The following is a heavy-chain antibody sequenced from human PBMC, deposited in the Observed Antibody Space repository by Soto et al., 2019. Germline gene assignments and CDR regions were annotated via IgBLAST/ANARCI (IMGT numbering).Heavy chain of an antibody. V-gene: IGHV3-48*01. CDR2: ISPAGSSI. Sequence: EGQLVEFGGGLVKPGGSLRLSCAASGFSFSIYSYSWVRQAPGKGLEWLSYISPAGSSIYYADSVKGRFTISRDSARDSVYLQMNSLRAEDTDVYYCAKDRGGSGAFDIGAKGQWSPSLQ. CDR1: GFSFSIYS. J-gene: IGHJ3*02. CDR3: AKDRGGSGAFD. D-gene: IGHD3-10*01.